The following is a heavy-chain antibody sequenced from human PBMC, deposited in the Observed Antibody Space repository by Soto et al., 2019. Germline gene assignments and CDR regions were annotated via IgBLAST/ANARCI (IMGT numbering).Heavy chain of an antibody. J-gene: IGHJ6*02. CDR2: IDSNGGT. CDR1: DDSSSNYK. Sequence: PSETLSLTCTVSDDSSSNYKWSWIRQPPGRRLEWIGYIDSNGGTSCNPSLQSRVTISIDTSTKQFFLKLSSVTAGDTAVYYCARDRGVGDTAMVRLGALHSYYYYYGMDVWGQGTTVTVSS. CDR3: ARDRGVGDTAMVRLGALHSYYYYYGMDV. V-gene: IGHV4-59*01. D-gene: IGHD5-18*01.